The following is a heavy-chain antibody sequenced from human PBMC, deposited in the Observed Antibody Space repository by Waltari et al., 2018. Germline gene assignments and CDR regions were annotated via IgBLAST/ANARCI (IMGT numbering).Heavy chain of an antibody. Sequence: QVQLQQWGAGLLKPSETLSLTCAVYGGSFSGYYWSWIRQPPGKGLEWIGEINHSGSTNYKPSLKSRVTISVDTSKNQFSLKLSSVTAADTAVYYCARVGMYYDILTGYRYYYYYGMDVWGQGTTVTVSS. V-gene: IGHV4-34*01. D-gene: IGHD3-9*01. CDR2: INHSGST. J-gene: IGHJ6*02. CDR1: GGSFSGYY. CDR3: ARVGMYYDILTGYRYYYYYGMDV.